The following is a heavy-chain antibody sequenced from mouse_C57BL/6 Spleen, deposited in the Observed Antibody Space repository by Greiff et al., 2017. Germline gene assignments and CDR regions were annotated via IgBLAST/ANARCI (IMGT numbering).Heavy chain of an antibody. CDR3: ARGHSNYEGDYAMDY. V-gene: IGHV1-12*01. CDR1: GYTFTSYN. J-gene: IGHJ4*01. D-gene: IGHD2-5*01. Sequence: QVQLKESGAELVRPGASVKMSCKASGYTFTSYNMHWVKQTPRQGLEWIGAIYPGNGDTSYNQKFKGKATLTVDKSSSTAYMQLSSLTSEDSAVYFCARGHSNYEGDYAMDYWGQGTSVTVSS. CDR2: IYPGNGDT.